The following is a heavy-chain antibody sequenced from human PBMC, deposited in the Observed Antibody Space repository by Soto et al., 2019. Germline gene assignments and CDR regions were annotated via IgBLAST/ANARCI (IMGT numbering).Heavy chain of an antibody. D-gene: IGHD3-9*01. Sequence: PGGSLRLSCAASGFTLGKYTMGWVRQAPGKGLEWVAESYSTGGTGYADSVKGRFTISRDNSKNTLFLQMNSLGVEDTALYYCARDREPDGIWTFDSWGQGTLVTVSS. CDR3: ARDREPDGIWTFDS. CDR1: GFTLGKYT. V-gene: IGHV3-23*01. J-gene: IGHJ4*02. CDR2: SYSTGGT.